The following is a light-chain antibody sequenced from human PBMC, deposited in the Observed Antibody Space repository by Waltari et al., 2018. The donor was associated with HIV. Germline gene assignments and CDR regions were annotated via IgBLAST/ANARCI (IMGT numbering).Light chain of an antibody. V-gene: IGKV3-20*01. CDR2: GVS. Sequence: EIVLTQSPGTLSLAPGEAVALSCRASQSVTSNYLAWYQQRPGQAPRLLIYGVSSRATDVPDRVSGTGSGTDFSLTITRLEPEDFAVYFCQQYSSSPPTFGPGTKVEIK. CDR1: QSVTSNY. J-gene: IGKJ3*01. CDR3: QQYSSSPPT.